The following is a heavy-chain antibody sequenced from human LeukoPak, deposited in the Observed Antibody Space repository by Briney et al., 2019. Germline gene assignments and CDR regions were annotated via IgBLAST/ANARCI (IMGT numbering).Heavy chain of an antibody. CDR1: GGTFSSYT. CDR2: IIPIFGTA. V-gene: IGHV1-69*05. D-gene: IGHD2-15*01. CDR3: SCASSTADY. Sequence: SVKVSFKASGGTFSSYTISWVRQAPGQGMEWMGRIIPIFGTANNAQKDQGRVTITNDGATNTDYLDLSSQRSKDTAVYYCSCASSTADYWGRGTLVTVS. J-gene: IGHJ4*02.